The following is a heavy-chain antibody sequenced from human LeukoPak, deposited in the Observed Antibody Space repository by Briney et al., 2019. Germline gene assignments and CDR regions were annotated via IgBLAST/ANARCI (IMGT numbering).Heavy chain of an antibody. V-gene: IGHV3-33*01. Sequence: GGSLRLSCAASGFTFSSYGMHWVGQAPGKGLEWVAVIWYDGSNKYYADSVKGRFTISRDNSKNTLYLQMNSLRAEDTAVYYRAREGAPPRIAARPGWFDPWGQGTLVTVSS. CDR2: IWYDGSNK. J-gene: IGHJ5*02. D-gene: IGHD6-6*01. CDR3: AREGAPPRIAARPGWFDP. CDR1: GFTFSSYG.